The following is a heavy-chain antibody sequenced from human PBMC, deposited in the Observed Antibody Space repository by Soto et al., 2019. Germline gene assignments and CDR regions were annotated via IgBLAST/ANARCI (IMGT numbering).Heavy chain of an antibody. CDR1: GFTFTTYW. CDR3: ARGDYHENSGPYSDAFAV. J-gene: IGHJ3*01. CDR2: IKQDGSEK. D-gene: IGHD3-22*01. Sequence: GGSLRLSCAASGFTFTTYWMSWVRQAPGKGLEWVANIKQDGSEKWYVDSVKGRFTISRDNAKKSLFLQMNSLRVEDTAVYYCARGDYHENSGPYSDAFAVWRQGTLVTGSS. V-gene: IGHV3-7*04.